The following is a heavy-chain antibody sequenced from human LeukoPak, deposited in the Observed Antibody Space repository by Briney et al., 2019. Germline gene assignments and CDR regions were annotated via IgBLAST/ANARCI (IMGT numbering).Heavy chain of an antibody. D-gene: IGHD6-19*01. V-gene: IGHV4-34*01. CDR3: ARHVRKRGIAVAGTPRWFEP. CDR1: GGSFSGYY. Sequence: SETLSLTCAVYGGSFSGYYWSWIRQPPGKGLEWIGEINHTGSTNNNPSLKSRVTISVYTSKNQFSLKLSSVTAADTAVYYCARHVRKRGIAVAGTPRWFEPWGHGGLVTVSS. CDR2: INHTGST. J-gene: IGHJ5*02.